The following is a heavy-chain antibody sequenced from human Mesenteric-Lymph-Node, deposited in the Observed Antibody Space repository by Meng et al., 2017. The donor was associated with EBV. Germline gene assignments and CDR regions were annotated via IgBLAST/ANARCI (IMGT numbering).Heavy chain of an antibody. V-gene: IGHV4-4*02. CDR3: ARAPLYGDNDWFDP. D-gene: IGHD4-17*01. Sequence: QERLQEWVPGLVKPSGTLSLTCAVSGGSISSSYWWIWVRQPPGKGLEWIGEIYHSGSTNYNPSLKSRVTISLDKSKNQFSLKLSSVTAADTAVYYCARAPLYGDNDWFDPWGQGTLVTVAS. CDR2: IYHSGST. J-gene: IGHJ5*02. CDR1: GGSISSSYW.